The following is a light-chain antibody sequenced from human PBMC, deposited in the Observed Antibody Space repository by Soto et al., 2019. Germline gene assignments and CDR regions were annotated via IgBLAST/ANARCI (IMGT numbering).Light chain of an antibody. CDR1: QSISSW. CDR3: QQYNRPLT. Sequence: DIQMTQSPSTLSASVGDRVTITCRASQSISSWLAWYQQKPGKAPKLLIYDASSLEIRVPSRFSGSGSGTKFTLTICILQPDDFGTYYCQQYNRPLTFGQGTKVEIK. CDR2: DAS. V-gene: IGKV1-5*01. J-gene: IGKJ1*01.